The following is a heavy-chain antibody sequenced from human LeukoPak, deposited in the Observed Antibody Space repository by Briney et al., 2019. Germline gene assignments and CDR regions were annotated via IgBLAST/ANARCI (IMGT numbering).Heavy chain of an antibody. CDR3: ARGHIPHYDILTGPISGFDY. D-gene: IGHD3-9*01. J-gene: IGHJ4*02. CDR1: GGTFSSYA. CDR2: IIPIFGTA. Sequence: ASVKVSCKASGGTFSSYAISWVRQAPGQGLEWMGGIIPIFGTANYAQKFQGRVTITADESTSTAYMELSSLRSEDTAVYYCARGHIPHYDILTGPISGFDYWGQGTLVTVSS. V-gene: IGHV1-69*13.